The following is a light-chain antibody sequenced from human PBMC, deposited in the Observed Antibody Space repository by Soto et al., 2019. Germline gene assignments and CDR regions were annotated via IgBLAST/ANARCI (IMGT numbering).Light chain of an antibody. CDR1: QSSGND. V-gene: IGKV3-15*01. CDR3: QQYNEWPSVYT. J-gene: IGKJ2*01. Sequence: EVVMTQSPATLSVSPGERATLSCRASQSSGNDLAWYQQKPGQAPRLLIYGASSRATDIPARFSGSGSGTEFSLTISSLQSEDFAVYYCQQYNEWPSVYTFGRGTKLEIK. CDR2: GAS.